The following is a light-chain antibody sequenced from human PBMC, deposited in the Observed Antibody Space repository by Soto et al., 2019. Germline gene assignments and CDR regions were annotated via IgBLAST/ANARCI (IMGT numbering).Light chain of an antibody. CDR3: QQYGSSVLT. Sequence: EIVLTQSPDTLSLSPGERATLSCRASQRVSTKSLAWYQQRPGQAPRPLIYGASNRATGTPDRFSGSGSGTDFTLIISRLEPEDFAVYYCQQYGSSVLTFGGGTKVDNK. CDR2: GAS. J-gene: IGKJ4*01. V-gene: IGKV3-20*01. CDR1: QRVSTKS.